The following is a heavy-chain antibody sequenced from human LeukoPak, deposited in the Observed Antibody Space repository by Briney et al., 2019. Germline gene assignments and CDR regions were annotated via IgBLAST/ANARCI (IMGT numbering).Heavy chain of an antibody. D-gene: IGHD3-3*01. CDR2: IYYSGST. J-gene: IGHJ5*02. CDR1: SGSISSYY. V-gene: IGHV4-59*06. Sequence: SETLSLTCTVSSGSISSYYWSWIRQPPGKGLEWIGYIYYSGSTYYNPSLKSRVTISVDTSKNQFSLKLSSVTAADTAVYYCARRITIFGVVIDNWFDPWGQGTLVTVSS. CDR3: ARRITIFGVVIDNWFDP.